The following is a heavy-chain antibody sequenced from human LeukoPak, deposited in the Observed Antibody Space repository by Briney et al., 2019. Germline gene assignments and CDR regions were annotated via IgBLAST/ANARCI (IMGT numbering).Heavy chain of an antibody. CDR1: GFTFNSYA. CDR3: AKGINSWYWDS. CDR2: ISDSGGST. Sequence: GGSLRLSCAASGFTFNSYALSWVRQAPGKGLEWVSGISDSGGSTYYADSVKGRFTISRDNSKNTLCLQMNSLRVEDTAVYYCAKGINSWYWDSWGQGTLVTVSS. V-gene: IGHV3-23*01. J-gene: IGHJ4*02. D-gene: IGHD6-13*01.